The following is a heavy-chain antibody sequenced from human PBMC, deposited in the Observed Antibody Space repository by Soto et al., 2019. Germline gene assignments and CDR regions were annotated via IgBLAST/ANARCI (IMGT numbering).Heavy chain of an antibody. J-gene: IGHJ6*02. CDR3: SRNYCSGSVRSFDYYYGRDV. CDR1: GYSFISHY. Sequence: VASVKVSCKAAGYSFISHYMHWVRQAPGQGLEWMGIINPDDGRTTYAQKFHGRMSITRDTSTSTVYMGLSSLTSEDTSVYYFSRNYCSGSVRSFDYYYGRDVRG. CDR2: INPDDGRT. V-gene: IGHV1-46*01. D-gene: IGHD2-21*01.